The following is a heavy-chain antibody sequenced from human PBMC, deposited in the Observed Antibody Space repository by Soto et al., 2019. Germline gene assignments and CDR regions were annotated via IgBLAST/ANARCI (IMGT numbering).Heavy chain of an antibody. J-gene: IGHJ6*03. CDR2: INNDGSVS. CDR1: GFTFSNYW. D-gene: IGHD2-15*01. V-gene: IGHV3-74*01. Sequence: EVQLVESGGGLVQPGGSLRLSCVASGFTFSNYWMYWVRQAPGEGLVWVSRINNDGSVSSYADSVKDRLPISRDNVKNTLYLQMDSLRAEDTAVYYCARGDCVGGTCYSLAGSFYYYMDVWGKGTTVTVFS. CDR3: ARGDCVGGTCYSLAGSFYYYMDV.